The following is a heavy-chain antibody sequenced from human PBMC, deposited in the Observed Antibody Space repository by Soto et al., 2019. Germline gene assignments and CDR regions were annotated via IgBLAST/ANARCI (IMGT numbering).Heavy chain of an antibody. D-gene: IGHD3-22*01. J-gene: IGHJ4*02. CDR3: ANLFYSYDSSGYYYFDY. V-gene: IGHV3-23*01. CDR1: GCTFSSYA. CDR2: ISGSSSTL. Sequence: PGGALRLSCAAAGCTFSSYAVSGGRQAGGEGQECISSISGSSSTLYSADSVKGRFTISRYNSKNTLYLQMSSLRAEDTPVYSCANLFYSYDSSGYYYFDYWRQGPLVTVSS.